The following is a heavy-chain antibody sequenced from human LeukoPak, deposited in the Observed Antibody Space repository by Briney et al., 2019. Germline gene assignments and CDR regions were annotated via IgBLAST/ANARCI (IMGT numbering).Heavy chain of an antibody. CDR3: ARHDGYISASLDY. CDR2: IYYSGST. V-gene: IGHV4-59*08. J-gene: IGHJ4*02. D-gene: IGHD6-13*01. CDR1: GGSISSYY. Sequence: SETLSLTCSVSGGSISSYYWSWIRQPPGKGLEWIGYIYYSGSTNYNPSLKSRVTISVDTSKNQFSLKLSSVTAADTAVYYCARHDGYISASLDYWGRGTLVTVSS.